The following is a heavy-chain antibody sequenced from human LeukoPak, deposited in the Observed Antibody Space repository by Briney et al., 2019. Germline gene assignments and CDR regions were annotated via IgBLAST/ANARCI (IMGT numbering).Heavy chain of an antibody. CDR3: ARDRLLWFGELLETDY. Sequence: PGGSLRLSCAASGFTFSSYSMNWVRQAPGKGLEWVSSISSSSSYIYYADSVKGRFTISRDNAKNSLYLQMNSLRAEDTAVYYCARDRLLWFGELLETDYWGQGTLVTVSS. CDR1: GFTFSSYS. V-gene: IGHV3-21*01. J-gene: IGHJ4*02. CDR2: ISSSSSYI. D-gene: IGHD3-10*01.